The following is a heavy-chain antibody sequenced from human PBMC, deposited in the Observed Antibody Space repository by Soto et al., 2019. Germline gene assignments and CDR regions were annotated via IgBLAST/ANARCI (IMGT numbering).Heavy chain of an antibody. CDR3: AKGGRQWLVTSDFNY. D-gene: IGHD6-19*01. J-gene: IGHJ4*02. V-gene: IGHV3-30*18. Sequence: PGGSLRLSCAASGFTFSDYAMHWVRQAPGKGLEWAAVVSHDGRNTHYADSVKGRFTISRDSSKNTVSLEMTSLRAEDTAVYYRAKGGRQWLVTSDFNYWGQGALVTVSS. CDR1: GFTFSDYA. CDR2: VSHDGRNT.